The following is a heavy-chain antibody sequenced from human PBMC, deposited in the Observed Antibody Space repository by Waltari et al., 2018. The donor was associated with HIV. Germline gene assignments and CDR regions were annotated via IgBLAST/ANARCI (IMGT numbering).Heavy chain of an antibody. D-gene: IGHD3-22*01. CDR3: TRVFRGTINYFDSRLGH. CDR1: GFTFSDYY. Sequence: QVQLVQSGAEVKKPGASVKVSCKASGFTFSDYYMPWVRQAPGQGLEWMGWINPNSGGTRYSEKFQGRVTMTRDTSISTAYMELFRLRFDDTVIYYCTRVFRGTINYFDSRLGHWGQGTLVTVSS. J-gene: IGHJ4*02. CDR2: INPNSGGT. V-gene: IGHV1-2*02.